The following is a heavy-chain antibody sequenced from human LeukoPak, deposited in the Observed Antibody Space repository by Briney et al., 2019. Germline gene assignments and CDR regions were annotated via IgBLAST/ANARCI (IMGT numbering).Heavy chain of an antibody. Sequence: GVSLRLSCAASGFTFSSYAMSWVRQAPGKGLEWVSAISDSGGSTYYADSVKGRFTISRDNSKNTVYLQMNSLRAEDTAVYYCAKDRRGCSGTSCYYRFDYWGQGTLVTVSS. J-gene: IGHJ4*02. V-gene: IGHV3-23*01. CDR3: AKDRRGCSGTSCYYRFDY. D-gene: IGHD2-2*01. CDR2: ISDSGGST. CDR1: GFTFSSYA.